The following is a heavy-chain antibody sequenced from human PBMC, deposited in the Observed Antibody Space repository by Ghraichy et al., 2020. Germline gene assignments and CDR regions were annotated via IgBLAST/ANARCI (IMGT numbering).Heavy chain of an antibody. D-gene: IGHD2-2*01. CDR1: GFTFSTYA. V-gene: IGHV3-23*01. CDR2: ISGSGDRT. Sequence: VGSLRLSCTASGFTFSTYAMSWVRQAPGGGLEWVSAISGSGDRTYNADSVKGRFTISRDNSKNTLYLQMNSLRVDDTAVYHCAKERYCRSEINCYGGGNWFDTWGQGTLVTVSS. CDR3: AKERYCRSEINCYGGGNWFDT. J-gene: IGHJ5*02.